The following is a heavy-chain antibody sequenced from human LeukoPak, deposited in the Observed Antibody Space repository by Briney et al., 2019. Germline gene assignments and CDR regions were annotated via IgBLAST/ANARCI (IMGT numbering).Heavy chain of an antibody. CDR1: GYTFTDYY. J-gene: IGHJ4*02. CDR3: GRDYSYTSRWYDY. V-gene: IGHV1-2*02. Sequence: ASVLVSCKASGYTFTDYYMHWVRQAPGQGLEWMGWINPNSGGTNYAQKFQGRVTMTRDTSISTAYMELSRLRSDDTAVFYCGRDYSYTSRWYDYWGQGTLVTLPS. D-gene: IGHD6-19*01. CDR2: INPNSGGT.